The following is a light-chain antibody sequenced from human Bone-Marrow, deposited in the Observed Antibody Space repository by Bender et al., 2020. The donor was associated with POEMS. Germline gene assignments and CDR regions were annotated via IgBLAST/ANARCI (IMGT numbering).Light chain of an antibody. CDR2: EGS. Sequence: QSALTQPASVSGSPGQSITISCTGTRSDVGNYNLVSWYQQYPGKAPILIIYEGSKRPSGISHRFSGSKSGNTASLTISGLQAKDEADYYCCSYATTSTPWVFGGGTKLTVV. V-gene: IGLV2-23*01. J-gene: IGLJ3*02. CDR3: CSYATTSTPWV. CDR1: RSDVGNYNL.